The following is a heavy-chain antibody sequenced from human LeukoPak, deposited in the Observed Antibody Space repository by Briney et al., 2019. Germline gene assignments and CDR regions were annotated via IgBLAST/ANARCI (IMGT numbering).Heavy chain of an antibody. CDR3: TTVDSSGLGDNYFDY. D-gene: IGHD3-22*01. V-gene: IGHV3-15*01. Sequence: GGSLRLSCAASGFTFSNAWMSWVRQAPGKGLEWVGRIKSKTDGGTTDYAAPVKGRFTISRDDSKNTLYLQMNSLKTEDTAVYYCTTVDSSGLGDNYFDYWGQGTLVTVSS. CDR2: IKSKTDGGTT. CDR1: GFTFSNAW. J-gene: IGHJ4*02.